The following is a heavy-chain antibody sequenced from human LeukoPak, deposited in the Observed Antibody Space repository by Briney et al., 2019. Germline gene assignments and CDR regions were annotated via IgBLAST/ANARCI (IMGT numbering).Heavy chain of an antibody. J-gene: IGHJ4*02. D-gene: IGHD3-16*01. CDR1: GFTVSSNY. V-gene: IGHV3-53*01. Sequence: PGGSLRLSCAASGFTVSSNYMSWVRQAPGKGLEWVSVIHSGGSTYYADSVMGRFTISRENARNTLYLQMNSLTAEDTAVYYCVRDLILVWTPGDDFDHWGQGTLVTVSS. CDR2: IHSGGST. CDR3: VRDLILVWTPGDDFDH.